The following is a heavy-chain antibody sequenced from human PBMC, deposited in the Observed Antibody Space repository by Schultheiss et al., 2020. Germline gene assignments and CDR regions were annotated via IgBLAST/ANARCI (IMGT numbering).Heavy chain of an antibody. D-gene: IGHD1-26*01. CDR2: IKEDGSEK. Sequence: GGSLRLSCTASGVTFSSRWMSWVRQAPGKGLEWVANIKEDGSEKYYVDSVKGRFTISRDNAKNSLYLQMNSLRADDTAVYYCARGYSDGWGWFDPWGQGTLVTVSS. J-gene: IGHJ5*02. CDR3: ARGYSDGWGWFDP. CDR1: GVTFSSRW. V-gene: IGHV3-7*04.